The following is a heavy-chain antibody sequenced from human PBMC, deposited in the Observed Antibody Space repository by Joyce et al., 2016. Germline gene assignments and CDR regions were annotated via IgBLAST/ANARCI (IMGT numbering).Heavy chain of an antibody. Sequence: QVLLVQSGAAVKRPGSSLRVSCKSSGGDFSNYTVNWVRHAPGQRLGGMGGLIPSFGAAKYAEDFQGRVTLTADQSTRTAYLELSSLTSADTAVYYCARGGTSSDHYFFYTLDVWGPGTTVIVSS. V-gene: IGHV1-69*12. D-gene: IGHD1-14*01. CDR2: LIPSFGAA. CDR3: ARGGTSSDHYFFYTLDV. J-gene: IGHJ6*02. CDR1: GGDFSNYT.